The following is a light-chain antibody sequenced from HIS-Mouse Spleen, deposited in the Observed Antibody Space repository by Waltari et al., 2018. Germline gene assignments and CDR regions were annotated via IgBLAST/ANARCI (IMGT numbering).Light chain of an antibody. CDR3: CSYAGSSTWV. CDR1: SSDVGSYNL. CDR2: EGS. Sequence: QSALTQPASVSGSPGQSITISCTGTSSDVGSYNLVSWYQQHPGKAPKLMIYEGSKRPSAVSNRLSGSKSGNTASLTISGLQAEDEADYYCCSYAGSSTWVFGGGTKLTVL. V-gene: IGLV2-23*01. J-gene: IGLJ3*02.